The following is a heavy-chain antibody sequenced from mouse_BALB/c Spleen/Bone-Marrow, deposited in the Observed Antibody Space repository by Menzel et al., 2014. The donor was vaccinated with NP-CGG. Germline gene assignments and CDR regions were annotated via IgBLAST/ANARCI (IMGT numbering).Heavy chain of an antibody. J-gene: IGHJ1*01. D-gene: IGHD1-1*01. V-gene: IGHV1S81*02. CDR3: TRSNYGYWYFDD. Sequence: QVQLKQSGAELVKPGASVKLSCKASGYSFTRYYMYWVKQRPGQGLEWIGEINPSNGGTNFNEKFKSKATLTVDKSSSTAYMQFSSLTSEDSAVYYCTRSNYGYWYFDDWGAGTTVTVSS. CDR1: GYSFTRYY. CDR2: INPSNGGT.